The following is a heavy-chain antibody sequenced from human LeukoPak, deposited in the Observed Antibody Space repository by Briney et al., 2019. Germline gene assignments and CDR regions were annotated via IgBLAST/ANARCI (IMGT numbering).Heavy chain of an antibody. V-gene: IGHV1-2*02. Sequence: ASVKVSCKASGGTFSTYAISWVRQAPGQGLEWMGWINPNSGGTNYAQKFQGRVTMTRDTSISTAYMELSRLRSDDTAVYYCARARLPPYDAFDIWGQGTMVTVSS. CDR3: ARARLPPYDAFDI. CDR1: GGTFSTYA. J-gene: IGHJ3*02. CDR2: INPNSGGT.